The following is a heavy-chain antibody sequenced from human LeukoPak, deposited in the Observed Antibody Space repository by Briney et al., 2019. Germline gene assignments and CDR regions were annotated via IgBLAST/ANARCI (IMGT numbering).Heavy chain of an antibody. CDR1: GFTFSSYA. J-gene: IGHJ4*02. CDR2: ISGSGGGT. Sequence: GGSLRLSCAASGFTFSSYAMSWVRQAPGKGLEWVSAISGSGGGTYYADSVKGRFTISRDNSKNTLHLQMNSLRAEDTAVYYCAKDPDIVGATTPDYWGQGTLVTVSS. D-gene: IGHD1-26*01. V-gene: IGHV3-23*01. CDR3: AKDPDIVGATTPDY.